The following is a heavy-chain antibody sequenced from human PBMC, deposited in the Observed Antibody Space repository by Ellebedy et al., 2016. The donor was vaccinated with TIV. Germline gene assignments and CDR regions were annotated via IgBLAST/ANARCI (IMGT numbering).Heavy chain of an antibody. CDR3: ASTPFSAGSGYHPHDY. D-gene: IGHD5-12*01. V-gene: IGHV4-59*08. Sequence: MPSETLSLTCTVSGASISSYYWSWIRQPPGKGLEWIGYIYYNENTNYNPSLKSRVTISVDTSKNQFSLNLNSVTAADPAVYFCASTPFSAGSGYHPHDYWGQGILVTVSS. J-gene: IGHJ4*02. CDR2: IYYNENT. CDR1: GASISSYY.